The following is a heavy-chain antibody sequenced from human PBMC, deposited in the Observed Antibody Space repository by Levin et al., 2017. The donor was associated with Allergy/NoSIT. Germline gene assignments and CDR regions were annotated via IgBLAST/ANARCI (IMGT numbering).Heavy chain of an antibody. CDR2: INPSSGDT. CDR3: ARDRVTVAWGLSYGMDF. V-gene: IGHV1-2*02. CDR1: EYTFTAYY. J-gene: IGHJ6*02. D-gene: IGHD4-23*01. Sequence: ASVKVSCKGSEYTFTAYYMHWVRQAPGQGLEWMAWINPSSGDTTYARNFQGRVSLTRDTSISTAYMELSRLTSDDTAVYYCARDRVTVAWGLSYGMDFWGQGTTVTVSS.